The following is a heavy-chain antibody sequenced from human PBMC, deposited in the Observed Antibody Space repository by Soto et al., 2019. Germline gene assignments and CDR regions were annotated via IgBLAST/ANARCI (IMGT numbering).Heavy chain of an antibody. CDR2: IYYSGST. Sequence: SETLSLTCTVSGGSISSGDYYWSWIRQPPGKGLEWIGYIYYSGSTYYNPSLKSRVTISVDTSKNQFSLKLSSVTAADTAVYYCARESGYCTNGVCHYYYGMDVWGQGTTVTVSS. CDR3: ARESGYCTNGVCHYYYGMDV. J-gene: IGHJ6*02. D-gene: IGHD2-8*01. CDR1: GGSISSGDYY. V-gene: IGHV4-30-4*01.